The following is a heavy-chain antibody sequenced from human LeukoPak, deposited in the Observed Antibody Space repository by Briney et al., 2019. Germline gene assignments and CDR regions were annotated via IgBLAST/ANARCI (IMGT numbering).Heavy chain of an antibody. V-gene: IGHV3-23*01. CDR1: GFTLSSYA. Sequence: PGGSLRLSCAASGFTLSSYAMNWVRQAPGKGLEWVSTISGSGGSTHYADSVKGRFTISRDNSKNTLYLQRNSLRAEDTAVYYCAKKALIGSTSRTWFDPWGQGTLVTVSS. D-gene: IGHD1-7*01. CDR3: AKKALIGSTSRTWFDP. CDR2: ISGSGGST. J-gene: IGHJ5*02.